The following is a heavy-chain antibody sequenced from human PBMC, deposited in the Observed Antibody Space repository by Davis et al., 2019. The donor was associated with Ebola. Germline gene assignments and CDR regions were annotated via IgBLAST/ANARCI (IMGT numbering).Heavy chain of an antibody. CDR1: GDSVSSNSAA. Sequence: HSQTLSLTCAISGDSVSSNSAAWNWIRQSPSRGLEWLGRTYYRSKWYNDYAVSVKSRITINPDTSKNQFSLQLNSVTPEDTAVYYCARGRAMDIVVVPAVAPQFDPWGQGTLVTVSS. J-gene: IGHJ5*02. CDR3: ARGRAMDIVVVPAVAPQFDP. CDR2: TYYRSKWYN. D-gene: IGHD2-2*03. V-gene: IGHV6-1*01.